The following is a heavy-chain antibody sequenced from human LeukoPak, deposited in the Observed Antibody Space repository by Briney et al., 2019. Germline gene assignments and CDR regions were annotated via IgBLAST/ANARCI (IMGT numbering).Heavy chain of an antibody. V-gene: IGHV5-51*01. CDR2: IYHHDSDT. J-gene: IGHJ4*02. D-gene: IGHD1-7*01. CDR1: GYTFTNYW. CDR3: ARATIMGTTQSPFDY. Sequence: GESLKTSCQGSGYTFTNYWIHWGRQMPGKGLEWMGIIYHHDSDTNYSPCFPRQVTISADKSFNAPYLQWSSLTPSDTAVYYCARATIMGTTQSPFDYWGQGTLVTVSS.